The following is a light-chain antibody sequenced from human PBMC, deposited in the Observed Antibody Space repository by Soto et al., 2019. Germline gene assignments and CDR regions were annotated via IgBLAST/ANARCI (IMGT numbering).Light chain of an antibody. CDR1: QSISRW. Sequence: DIEMTQSPSTLSASVGDRVSITCRASQSISRWLAWYQQKPGKAPKLLISKDSSLENGVPSEFSGSGSETEYTLPMSSQQPDDFGTYYWQQYNSLWTFGQGTVVEIK. CDR2: KDS. CDR3: QQYNSLWT. V-gene: IGKV1-5*03. J-gene: IGKJ1*01.